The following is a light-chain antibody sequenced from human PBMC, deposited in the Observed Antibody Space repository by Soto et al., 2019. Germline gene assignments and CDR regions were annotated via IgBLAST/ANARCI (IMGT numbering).Light chain of an antibody. CDR1: QSVSSSY. Sequence: EIVLTQSPGTLSLSPGERATLSCRAIQSVSSSYLAWYQQKPGQAPRLLIYSASSRATGIPDRFSGSGSGTDFTLTISRLEPEHIAVYYCQQYGSSPWTSGQGTKVDIK. V-gene: IGKV3-20*01. CDR3: QQYGSSPWT. J-gene: IGKJ1*01. CDR2: SAS.